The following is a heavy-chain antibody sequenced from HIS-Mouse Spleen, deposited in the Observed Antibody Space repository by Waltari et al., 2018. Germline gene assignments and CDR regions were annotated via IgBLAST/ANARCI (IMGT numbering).Heavy chain of an antibody. V-gene: IGHV3-30*18. CDR3: AKDKHHAFDY. CDR1: GSPFSRYG. J-gene: IGHJ4*02. Sequence: QVQLVESGGGVVQPGRSLRLSCSALGSPFSRYGMHWVRQAPGKGLEWVAVISHDGSNKYYAASVKGRFTISRDNSKNTLYLQMNSLRAEDTAVYYCAKDKHHAFDYWGQGTLVTVSS. CDR2: ISHDGSNK.